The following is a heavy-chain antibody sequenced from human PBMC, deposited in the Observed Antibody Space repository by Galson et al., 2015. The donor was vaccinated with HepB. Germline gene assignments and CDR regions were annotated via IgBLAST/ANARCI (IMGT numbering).Heavy chain of an antibody. V-gene: IGHV3-23*01. CDR1: GFTFSSYA. J-gene: IGHJ5*02. Sequence: SLRLSCAASGFTFSSYAMSWVRQAPGKGLEWVSGISGSGDSTYYADSVKGRFTISRDNSKSTLYLQMNTLRAEDTAIYYCGKEGLGYSGYGFFTSWGQGTLVTVSS. CDR2: ISGSGDST. D-gene: IGHD5-12*01. CDR3: GKEGLGYSGYGFFTS.